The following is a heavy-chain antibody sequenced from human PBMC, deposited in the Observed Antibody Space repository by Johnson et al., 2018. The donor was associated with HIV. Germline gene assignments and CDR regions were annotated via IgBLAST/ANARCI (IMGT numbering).Heavy chain of an antibody. Sequence: QVQLVESGGGLVKPGGSLRLSCAASGFTFSSYAMHWVRQAPGKGLEWVAVISYDGSNKYYADSVKGRFTISRDNSKNTLYLQMNSLRAEDTAVYYCARTPSLPGAFDIWGQGTMVTVSS. V-gene: IGHV3-30-3*01. CDR3: ARTPSLPGAFDI. J-gene: IGHJ3*02. CDR1: GFTFSSYA. CDR2: ISYDGSNK.